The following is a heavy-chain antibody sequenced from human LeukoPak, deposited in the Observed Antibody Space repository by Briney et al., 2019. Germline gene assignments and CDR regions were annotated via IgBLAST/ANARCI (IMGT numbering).Heavy chain of an antibody. D-gene: IGHD6-19*01. CDR3: ARDGRIAVAGTVPNWFDP. CDR2: INPSGGST. V-gene: IGHV1-46*01. J-gene: IGHJ5*02. CDR1: GYTFTSYY. Sequence: ASVKVSSKASGYTFTSYYMHWVRQAPGQGLEWMGIINPSGGSTSYAQKFQGRVTMTRDTSTSTVYMELSSLRSEDTAVYYCARDGRIAVAGTVPNWFDPWGQGTLVTVSS.